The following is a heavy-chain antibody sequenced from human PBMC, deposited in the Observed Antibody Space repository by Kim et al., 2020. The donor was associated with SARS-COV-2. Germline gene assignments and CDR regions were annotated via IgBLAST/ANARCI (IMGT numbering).Heavy chain of an antibody. CDR3: ARADIVVVSASTHYYYDGMGV. CDR1: GGSFSGYY. V-gene: IGHV4-34*01. Sequence: SETLSLTCAVYGGSFSGYYWSWICQPPGKGMEWIGEINHSGSTNYNPSLKSRVTISVDTSKNQFSLKLSSVTAADTAVYYCARADIVVVSASTHYYYDGMGVWGQGTTVTVSS. CDR2: INHSGST. J-gene: IGHJ6*02. D-gene: IGHD2-2*01.